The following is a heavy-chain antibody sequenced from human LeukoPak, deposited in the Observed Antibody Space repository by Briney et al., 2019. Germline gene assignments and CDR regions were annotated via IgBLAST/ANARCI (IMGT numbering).Heavy chain of an antibody. Sequence: GGSLRLSCAASGFTFSSYSMNWVRQAPGKGLEWVAVISKDGANKYYADSVKGRFTTSRDNSKYTLYLQMNSLGTEDTAVYYCARDSSTSWYNLFDPWGQGTLVTVSS. CDR2: ISKDGANK. V-gene: IGHV3-30*03. D-gene: IGHD2-2*01. CDR1: GFTFSSYS. J-gene: IGHJ5*02. CDR3: ARDSSTSWYNLFDP.